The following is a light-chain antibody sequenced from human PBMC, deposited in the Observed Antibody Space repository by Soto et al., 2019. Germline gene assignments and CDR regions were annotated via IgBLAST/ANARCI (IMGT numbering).Light chain of an antibody. CDR2: WAS. CDR3: QQYESTPPT. CDR1: QSVLYSSNNKNY. Sequence: DIVMTQSPDSLAVSLGERATINCKSSQSVLYSSNNKNYLAWYQQRPGQPPKLLIYWASTRESGVPDRFSGSRSGTDFTLTITSLQAEDVEVYYCQQYESTPPTFGQGTKLEIK. V-gene: IGKV4-1*01. J-gene: IGKJ2*01.